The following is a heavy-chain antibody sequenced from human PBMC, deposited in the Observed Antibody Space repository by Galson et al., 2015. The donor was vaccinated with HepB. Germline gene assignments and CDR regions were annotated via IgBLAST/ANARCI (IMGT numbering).Heavy chain of an antibody. V-gene: IGHV7-4-1*02. CDR3: ARRWEYSGYDFVDAFDI. CDR2: INTNTGNP. J-gene: IGHJ3*02. CDR1: GYTFTSYA. D-gene: IGHD5-12*01. Sequence: SVKVSCKASGYTFTSYAMNWVRQAPGQGLEWMGWINTNTGNPTYAQGFTGRFVFSLDTSVSTAYLQISSLKAEDTAVYYCARRWEYSGYDFVDAFDIWGQGTMVTVSS.